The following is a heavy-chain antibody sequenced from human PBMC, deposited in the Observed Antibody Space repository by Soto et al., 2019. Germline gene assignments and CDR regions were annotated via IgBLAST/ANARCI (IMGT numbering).Heavy chain of an antibody. D-gene: IGHD2-15*01. CDR3: ARDSATGRGYYYGMDV. CDR1: GFTVSSNY. CDR2: IYSGGST. J-gene: IGHJ6*02. V-gene: IGHV3-53*01. Sequence: GGSLRLSCAASGFTVSSNYMSWVRQAPGKGLEWVSVIYSGGSTYYADSVKGRFTISRDNSKNTLYLQMNSLRAEDTAVYYCARDSATGRGYYYGMDVWGQGXTVTVYS.